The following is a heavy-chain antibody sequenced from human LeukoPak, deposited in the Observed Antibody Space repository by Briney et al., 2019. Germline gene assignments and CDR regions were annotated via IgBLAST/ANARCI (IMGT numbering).Heavy chain of an antibody. CDR2: TYPDDSDT. CDR1: GYSFTSYW. CDR3: ARPSFDGYSYGFAFDY. V-gene: IGHV5-51*01. Sequence: GESLKISCKGSGYSFTSYWIGWVRQMPGEGLEWMGITYPDDSDTRYSPSFQGQVTISADKSISTAYLQWSSLKASDTAMYYCARPSFDGYSYGFAFDYWGQGTLVTVSS. D-gene: IGHD5-18*01. J-gene: IGHJ4*02.